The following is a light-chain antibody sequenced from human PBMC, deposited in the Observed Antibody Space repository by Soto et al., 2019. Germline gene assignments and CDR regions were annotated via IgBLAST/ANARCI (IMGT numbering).Light chain of an antibody. J-gene: IGLJ2*01. CDR2: SNN. CDR1: ISNIGTNN. Sequence: QSVLTQPPSASGTPGQRVTLSCSGSISNIGTNNVNWYQQLPGTAPKLLIYSNNQRPSGVPDRFSGSKSGTSASLAISGLQSEDEADYYCAAWHDSRNGYVAFGGGTKLTVL. V-gene: IGLV1-44*01. CDR3: AAWHDSRNGYVA.